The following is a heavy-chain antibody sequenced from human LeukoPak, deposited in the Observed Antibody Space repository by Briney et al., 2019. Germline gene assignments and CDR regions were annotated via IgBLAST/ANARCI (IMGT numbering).Heavy chain of an antibody. CDR1: GFTFSNAW. J-gene: IGHJ5*02. V-gene: IGHV3-15*01. CDR3: TRDIVVVPAAIPWFDP. Sequence: PGGSLRLSCAASGFTFSNAWMSWVRQAPGKGLEWVGRIKSKTDGGTTDYAAPVKGRFTISRDDSKNTLHLQMNSLKTEDTAVYYCTRDIVVVPAAIPWFDPWGQGTLVTVSS. CDR2: IKSKTDGGTT. D-gene: IGHD2-2*02.